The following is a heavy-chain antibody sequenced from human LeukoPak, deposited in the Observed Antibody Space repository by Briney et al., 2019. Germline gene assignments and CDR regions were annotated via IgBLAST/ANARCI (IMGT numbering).Heavy chain of an antibody. D-gene: IGHD3-22*01. CDR1: GISFSSHG. CDR3: RYYDSSGLDY. J-gene: IGHJ4*02. V-gene: IGHV3-30*03. CDR2: ISYDGSNK. Sequence: GTSLPLSCAASGISFSSHGMHWVRQAPGKGLEWVAVISYDGSNKYYADSVKGRFTISRDNCKNTLYLQMNSLRAEDTAGYYCRYYDSSGLDYWGQGTLVTVSS.